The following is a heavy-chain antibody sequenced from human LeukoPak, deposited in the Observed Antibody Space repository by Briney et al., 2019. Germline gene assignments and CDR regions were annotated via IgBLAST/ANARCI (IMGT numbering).Heavy chain of an antibody. CDR1: GFTFDDYA. Sequence: GGSLRLSCAASGFTFDDYAMHWVRQAPGKGLEWVSGISWNSGSIGYADSVKGRFTISRDNAKNSLYLQMNSLRAEDTAVYYCARSRGGTLFYFDYWGQGTLVTVSS. J-gene: IGHJ4*02. CDR2: ISWNSGSI. D-gene: IGHD3-16*01. V-gene: IGHV3-9*01. CDR3: ARSRGGTLFYFDY.